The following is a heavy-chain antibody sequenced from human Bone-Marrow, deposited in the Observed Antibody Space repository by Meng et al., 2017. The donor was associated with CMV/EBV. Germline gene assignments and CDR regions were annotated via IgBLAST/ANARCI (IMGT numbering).Heavy chain of an antibody. CDR2: IIPIFGTA. CDR3: ATPLRYCSSTSCYYGMDV. Sequence: SAKVSCKASGGTFSSYAISWVRQAPGQGLEWMGGIIPIFGTANYAQKFQGRVTITTDESTSTAYMELSSLRFEDTAVYYCATPLRYCSSTSCYYGMDVWVQGTTVTVSS. D-gene: IGHD2-2*01. J-gene: IGHJ6*02. V-gene: IGHV1-69*05. CDR1: GGTFSSYA.